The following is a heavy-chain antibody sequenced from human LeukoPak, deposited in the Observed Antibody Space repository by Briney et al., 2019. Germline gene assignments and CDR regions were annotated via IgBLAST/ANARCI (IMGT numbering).Heavy chain of an antibody. D-gene: IGHD3-9*01. V-gene: IGHV3-48*02. J-gene: IGHJ4*02. CDR3: ARDNDWAFDY. CDR1: GFTFSSYA. Sequence: GGSLRLSCAASGFTFSSYAMSWVRQAPGKGLEWVSYINHNSMMIYYADCVKGRFTISRDNAKNSLYLQMNSLRDEDTAVYYCARDNDWAFDYWGQGTPVTVSS. CDR2: INHNSMMI.